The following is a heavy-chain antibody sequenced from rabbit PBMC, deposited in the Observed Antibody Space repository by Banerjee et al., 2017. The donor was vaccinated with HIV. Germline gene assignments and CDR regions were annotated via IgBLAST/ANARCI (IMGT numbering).Heavy chain of an antibody. J-gene: IGHJ6*01. Sequence: QEQLEESGGDLVKPEGSLTLTCTASGFSFSSSYWICWVRQAPGKGLEWIACIYTSSTGSTYYASWAKGRFTISRENTQNTVSLQMNSLTAADTATYFCVRAHASSSGYYTYLYLWGPGTLVTVS. CDR3: VRAHASSSGYYTYLYL. CDR1: GFSFSSSYW. D-gene: IGHD1-1*01. CDR2: IYTSSTGST. V-gene: IGHV1S45*01.